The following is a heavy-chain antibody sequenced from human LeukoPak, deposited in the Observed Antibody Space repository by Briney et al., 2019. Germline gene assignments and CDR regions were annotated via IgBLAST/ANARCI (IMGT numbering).Heavy chain of an antibody. CDR1: GGSISSYY. CDR3: ARDYYDSSGYYFHFDY. D-gene: IGHD3-22*01. V-gene: IGHV4-4*07. J-gene: IGHJ4*02. CDR2: IYTSGST. Sequence: PSATLSLTCTVSGGSISSYYWSWTRQPAGKGLEWIGRIYTSGSTNYNPSLKSRVTMSVDTSKNQFSLKLSSVTAADTAVYYCARDYYDSSGYYFHFDYWGQGTLVTVSS.